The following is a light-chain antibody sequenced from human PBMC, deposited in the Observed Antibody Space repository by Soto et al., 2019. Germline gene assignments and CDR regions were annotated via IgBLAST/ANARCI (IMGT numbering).Light chain of an antibody. J-gene: IGKJ5*01. Sequence: EIVMTQSPATLSLSPGQRATLSCSASQSVSSKLAWYQQRPGQAPRLLIYSASTRATGIPARFSGSGSGTEFTLTISSLQSEDSAVYYCQQYHKWPPITFGQGTRLEIK. CDR2: SAS. V-gene: IGKV3-15*01. CDR1: QSVSSK. CDR3: QQYHKWPPIT.